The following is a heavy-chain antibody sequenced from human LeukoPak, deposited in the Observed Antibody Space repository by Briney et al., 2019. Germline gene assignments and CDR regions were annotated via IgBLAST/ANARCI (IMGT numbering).Heavy chain of an antibody. CDR2: IMPIFGTA. Sequence: SVKVSCKASRGLFSSYAIIWVRQAPGHRVEGRGGIMPIFGTANYAQKFQGRVTITADESTSTAYLELSSLRSEDTAVYYCARVLASVAGTKNWYDPWGQGTLVTVCS. V-gene: IGHV1-69*13. D-gene: IGHD6-19*01. CDR1: RGLFSSYA. CDR3: ARVLASVAGTKNWYDP. J-gene: IGHJ5*02.